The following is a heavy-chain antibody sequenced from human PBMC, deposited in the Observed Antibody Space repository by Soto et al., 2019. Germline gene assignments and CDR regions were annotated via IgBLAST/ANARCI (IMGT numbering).Heavy chain of an antibody. Sequence: PGGSLRLSCAASGFTFSDYYMSWIRQAPGKGLEWVSYISSSGSTIYYADSVKGRFTISRDNAKNSLYLQMNSLRAEDTAVYYCAGTSSLQWYYMDVWDKGTTVTVSS. CDR2: ISSSGSTI. CDR3: AGTSSLQWYYMDV. D-gene: IGHD1-7*01. V-gene: IGHV3-11*04. CDR1: GFTFSDYY. J-gene: IGHJ6*03.